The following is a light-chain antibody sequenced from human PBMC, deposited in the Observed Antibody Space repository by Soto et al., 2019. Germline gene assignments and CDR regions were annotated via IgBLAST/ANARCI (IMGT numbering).Light chain of an antibody. CDR1: SSNIGAGYE. Sequence: QPVLTQPPSVSGAPGQRVTISCTGSSSNIGAGYEVHWYQQLPGTAPKLLIYGDRYRPSGVPDRFSGSKSGTSVSLAITGLQADDEADYHCQSYDSSLSGMVFGGGTKLTVL. CDR2: GDR. V-gene: IGLV1-40*01. J-gene: IGLJ3*02. CDR3: QSYDSSLSGMV.